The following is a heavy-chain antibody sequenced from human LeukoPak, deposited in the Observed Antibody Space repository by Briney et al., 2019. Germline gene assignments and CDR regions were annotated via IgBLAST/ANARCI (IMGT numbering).Heavy chain of an antibody. CDR3: AKEGGDWGEGYFDY. CDR2: ISSSGGTI. CDR1: GFTFSDSY. V-gene: IGHV3-11*01. J-gene: IGHJ4*02. Sequence: PGGSLRLSCAASGFTFSDSYMSWIRQVPGKGLEWISYISSSGGTIYYADSVKGRFTISRDNAKNSLYLQMNSLRAEDTAAYYCAKEGGDWGEGYFDYWGQGTLVTVSS. D-gene: IGHD7-27*01.